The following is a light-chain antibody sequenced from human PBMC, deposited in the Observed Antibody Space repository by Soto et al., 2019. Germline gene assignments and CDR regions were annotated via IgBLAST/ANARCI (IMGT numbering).Light chain of an antibody. V-gene: IGLV1-40*02. Sequence: QAVVTQPPSVSEAPGQRVTISCTGSSSNIGAGYEAHWYQQVPGTAPKLLIYENNNRPSGVPDRFSRSKSGTSASLAITGLQAEDEAEYYCQSYDSSLSGYVFGTGTKVTVL. CDR1: SSNIGAGYE. J-gene: IGLJ1*01. CDR3: QSYDSSLSGYV. CDR2: ENN.